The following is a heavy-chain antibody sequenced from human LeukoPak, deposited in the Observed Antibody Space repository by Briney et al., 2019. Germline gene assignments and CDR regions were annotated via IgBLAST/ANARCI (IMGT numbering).Heavy chain of an antibody. CDR1: GGSFSGYY. D-gene: IGHD3-22*01. V-gene: IGHV4-31*11. CDR2: IYYSGST. CDR3: ARFDSYENNWFDP. J-gene: IGHJ5*02. Sequence: PSETLSLTCAVYGGSFSGYYWSWIRQHPGKGLEWIGYIYYSGSTYYNPPLKSRVTISVDTSKNQFSLKLSSVTAPDTAVYYFARFDSYENNWFDPWGQGTLVTVSS.